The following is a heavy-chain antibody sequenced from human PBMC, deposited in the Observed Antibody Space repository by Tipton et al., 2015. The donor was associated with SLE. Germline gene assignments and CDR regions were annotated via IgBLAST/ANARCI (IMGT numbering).Heavy chain of an antibody. CDR1: GGSISSGGYY. V-gene: IGHV4-31*01. D-gene: IGHD3-3*01. J-gene: IGHJ6*02. CDR2: IYYSGST. CDR3: ARSEEIFGVVIYYYYGMDV. Sequence: LRLSCTVSGGSISSGGYYWSWIRQHPGKGLEWIGYIYYSGSTYYNPSLKSLVTISVDTSKNQFSLKLSSVTAADTAVYYCARSEEIFGVVIYYYYGMDVWGQGTTVTVSS.